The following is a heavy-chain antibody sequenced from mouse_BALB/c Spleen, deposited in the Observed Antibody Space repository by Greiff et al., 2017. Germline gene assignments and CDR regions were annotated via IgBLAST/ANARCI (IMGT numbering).Heavy chain of an antibody. CDR1: GDSITSGY. J-gene: IGHJ3*01. Sequence: VQLKQSGPSLVKPSQTLSLTCSVTGDSITSGYWNWIRKFPGNKLEYMGYISYSGSTYYNPSLKSRISITRDTSKNQYYLQLNSVTTEDTATYYCASHYYGSSYSFAYWGQGTLVTVSA. CDR3: ASHYYGSSYSFAY. CDR2: ISYSGST. V-gene: IGHV3-8*02. D-gene: IGHD1-1*01.